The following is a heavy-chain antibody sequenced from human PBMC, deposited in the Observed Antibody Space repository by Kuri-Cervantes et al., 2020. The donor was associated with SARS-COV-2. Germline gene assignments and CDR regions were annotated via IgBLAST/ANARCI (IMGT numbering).Heavy chain of an antibody. V-gene: IGHV3-64D*08. CDR2: INNDGYYT. D-gene: IGHD3-3*01. CDR3: VKSLRFLEWLPLDY. J-gene: IGHJ4*02. CDR1: GLTFSHYV. Sequence: GGSLRLSCSASGLTFSHYVMHWVRQAPGKGLEYVSAINNDGYYTYYTDSVKGRFIISRDNSKNTLYLQMSSLRAEDTAVYHCVKSLRFLEWLPLDYWGQGTLVTVSS.